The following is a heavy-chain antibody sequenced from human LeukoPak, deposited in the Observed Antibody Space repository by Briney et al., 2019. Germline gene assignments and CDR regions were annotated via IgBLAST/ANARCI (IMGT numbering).Heavy chain of an antibody. CDR3: ARDQIYCGGDCYSNYYYYYGMDV. D-gene: IGHD2-21*02. V-gene: IGHV3-23*01. J-gene: IGHJ6*02. CDR1: DSPFNNLP. CDR2: FVVGGGPT. Sequence: GGSLRLSCAASDSPFNNLPLNWARKPQGKGREWVSVFVVGGGPTSYADSVKGRFTISRDNSKNTLYLQMNSLRAEDTAVYYCARDQIYCGGDCYSNYYYYYGMDVWGQGTTVTVSS.